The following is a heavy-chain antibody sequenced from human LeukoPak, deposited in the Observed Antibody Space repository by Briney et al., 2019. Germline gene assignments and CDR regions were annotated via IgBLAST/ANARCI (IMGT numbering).Heavy chain of an antibody. CDR1: GFTFDDYG. D-gene: IGHD3-16*01. CDR2: INWNGGST. Sequence: PGGSLRLSCAASGFTFDDYGMSWVRQAPGKGLEWVSGINWNGGSTGYADSVKGRFTISRDNAKNSLYLQMNSLRAEDTALYYCARDIGASYDYVWGSFDYWGQGTLVTVSS. V-gene: IGHV3-20*04. J-gene: IGHJ4*02. CDR3: ARDIGASYDYVWGSFDY.